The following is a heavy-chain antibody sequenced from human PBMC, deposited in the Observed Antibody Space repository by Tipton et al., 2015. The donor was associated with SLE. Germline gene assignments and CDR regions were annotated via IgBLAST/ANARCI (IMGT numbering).Heavy chain of an antibody. CDR3: VKDPGRGDDAFDI. CDR1: GFTFSSYG. J-gene: IGHJ3*02. V-gene: IGHV3-30*02. D-gene: IGHD3-10*01. CDR2: IRYDGSNK. Sequence: SLRLSCAASGFTFSSYGMHWVRQAPGKGLEWVAFIRYDGSNKYYADSVKGRFTISRDNSKNTLYLQMSSLRAEDTAVYYCVKDPGRGDDAFDIWGQGTMVTVSS.